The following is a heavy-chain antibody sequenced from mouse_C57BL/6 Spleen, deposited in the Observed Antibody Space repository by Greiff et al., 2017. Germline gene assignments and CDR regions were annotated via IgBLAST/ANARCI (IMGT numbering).Heavy chain of an antibody. V-gene: IGHV1-52*01. D-gene: IGHD2-3*01. Sequence: QVQLQQPGAELVRPGSSVKLSCKASGYTFTSYWMHWVKQRPIQGLEWIGNIDPSDSETHYNQKFKDKATLTVDKSSSTAYMQLSSLTSEDSAVYYCAREIYDGYFDYWGQGTTLTVSS. CDR1: GYTFTSYW. CDR2: IDPSDSET. J-gene: IGHJ2*01. CDR3: AREIYDGYFDY.